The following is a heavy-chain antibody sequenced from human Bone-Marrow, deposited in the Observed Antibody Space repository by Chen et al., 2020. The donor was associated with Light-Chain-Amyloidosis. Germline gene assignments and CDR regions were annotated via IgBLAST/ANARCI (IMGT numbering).Heavy chain of an antibody. CDR2: VSYDDNNK. CDR1: GFTISSYA. J-gene: IGHJ4*02. D-gene: IGHD6-19*01. Sequence: QVQLVDSGVGVVQPGRSLRLAGVASGFTISSYAVHWARQAPGKGLEWVAVVSYDDNNKYYADSVKGRFTISRDNSKNTLYLQMNSLRVEDTAVYYCARDGGQGGGWYLGYWGQGTLVTVSS. V-gene: IGHV3-30-3*01. CDR3: ARDGGQGGGWYLGY.